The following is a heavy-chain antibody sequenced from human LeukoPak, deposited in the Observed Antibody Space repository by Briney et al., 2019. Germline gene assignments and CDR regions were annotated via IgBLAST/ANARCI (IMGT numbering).Heavy chain of an antibody. V-gene: IGHV4-39*07. D-gene: IGHD3-3*01. CDR3: ARRSIFGVVNKRGWFDP. J-gene: IGHJ5*02. CDR1: GGSISSGSYY. CDR2: IYHSGST. Sequence: SQTLSLTCTVSGGSISSGSYYWSWIRQPPGKGLEWLGSIYHSGSTYYNPSLKSRVPISVDTSKNQFSLKLSSATAADTAVYYCARRSIFGVVNKRGWFDPWGQGTLVTVSS.